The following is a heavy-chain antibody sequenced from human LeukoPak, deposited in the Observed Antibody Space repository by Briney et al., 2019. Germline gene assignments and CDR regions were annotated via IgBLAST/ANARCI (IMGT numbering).Heavy chain of an antibody. V-gene: IGHV3-74*01. CDR2: IKSDGTYR. CDR3: VRDDRSYGVDY. D-gene: IGHD4-17*01. Sequence: GGSLRLSCAASGFTFSSHWMHWVRQAPGKGLVCVARIKSDGTYRDYGDSVRGRFTISRDIAKDTLYLQMNSLRAEDTAVYYCVRDDRSYGVDYWGQGTPVTVSS. CDR1: GFTFSSHW. J-gene: IGHJ4*02.